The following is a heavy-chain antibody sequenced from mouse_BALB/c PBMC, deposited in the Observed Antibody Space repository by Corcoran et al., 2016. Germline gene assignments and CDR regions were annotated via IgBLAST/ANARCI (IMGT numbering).Heavy chain of an antibody. CDR3: ARSYYRYLYAMDY. D-gene: IGHD2-14*01. CDR2: IYWDDDK. CDR1: GFSLSTSGMG. J-gene: IGHJ4*01. V-gene: IGHV8-12*01. Sequence: QVTLKESGPGILQPSQTLSLTCSFSGFSLSTSGMGVSWIRQPSGKGLEWLAHIYWDDDKRYNPSLKSRLTISKDTSRNQVFLKITSVDTADTATYYCARSYYRYLYAMDYWGQGTSVTVSS.